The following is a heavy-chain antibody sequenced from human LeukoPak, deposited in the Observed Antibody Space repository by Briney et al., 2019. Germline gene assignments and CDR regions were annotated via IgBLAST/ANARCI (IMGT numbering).Heavy chain of an antibody. CDR3: AKVNDYYDSSGYYYLYFDY. CDR2: ISDSGGST. J-gene: IGHJ4*02. D-gene: IGHD3-22*01. CDR1: GFTFSSYA. Sequence: GGSLRLSCAASGFTFSSYAMSWVRQAPGKGLEGVSAISDSGGSTYYADYVKGRFTIPRDNSKNKLYLQMNSLRPEDTAVYYCAKVNDYYDSSGYYYLYFDYWGQGTLVTVSS. V-gene: IGHV3-23*01.